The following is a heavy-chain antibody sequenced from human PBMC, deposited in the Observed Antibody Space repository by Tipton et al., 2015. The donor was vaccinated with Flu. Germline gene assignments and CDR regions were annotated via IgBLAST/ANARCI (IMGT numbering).Heavy chain of an antibody. D-gene: IGHD5-24*01. CDR1: GGTFSLYA. CDR3: ARGVQRSTMRNPYFYGMDV. CDR2: IMPLFGTT. V-gene: IGHV1-69*01. Sequence: QLVQSGAEVKRPGSSVKVSCKASGGTFSLYAITWVRQAPGQGLEWMGGIMPLFGTTKYAQKFQDRVTITAEESTSTAYMEVRSLRSDDTAVYYCARGVQRSTMRNPYFYGMDVWGQGTTVTVSS. J-gene: IGHJ6*02.